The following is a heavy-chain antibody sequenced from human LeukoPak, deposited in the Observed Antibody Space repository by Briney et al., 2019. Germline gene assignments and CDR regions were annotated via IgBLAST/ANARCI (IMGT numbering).Heavy chain of an antibody. CDR3: ANSPYGSGSYYWVY. CDR1: GYTLTSYG. J-gene: IGHJ4*02. CDR2: IIPILGIA. D-gene: IGHD3-10*01. Sequence: GASVKVSCKASGYTLTSYGISWVRQAPGQGLEWMGRIIPILGIANYAQKFQGRVTITADKSTSTAYMELSSLRSEDTAVYYCANSPYGSGSYYWVYWGQGTLVTVSS. V-gene: IGHV1-69*04.